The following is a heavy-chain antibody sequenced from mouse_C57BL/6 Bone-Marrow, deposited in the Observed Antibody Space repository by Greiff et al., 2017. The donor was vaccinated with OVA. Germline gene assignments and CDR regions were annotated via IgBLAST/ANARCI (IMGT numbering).Heavy chain of an antibody. J-gene: IGHJ3*01. CDR2: IYPGGGYT. D-gene: IGHD1-1*01. V-gene: IGHV1-63*01. CDR1: GYTFTNYW. Sequence: QVQLQQSGAELVRPGTSVKMSCKASGYTFTNYWIGWAKQRPGHGLEWIGDIYPGGGYTNYNEKFKGKATLTADKSSSTAYMQFSSLTSEDSAIYYCARDDYYYGSSYRFAYWGQGTLVTVSA. CDR3: ARDDYYYGSSYRFAY.